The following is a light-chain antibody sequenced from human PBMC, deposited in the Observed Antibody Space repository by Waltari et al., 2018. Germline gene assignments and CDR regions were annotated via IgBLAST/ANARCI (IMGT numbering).Light chain of an antibody. Sequence: QSALTQPASVSGSPGQSITIYCTGTRSDVGRYDYVSWYQNHPGKAPKLMSYDVSNRPSGVSNRFSGSKSDNTASLTISGLQAEDEADYYCCSYTSSSTCIFGGGTKLTVL. CDR1: RSDVGRYDY. J-gene: IGLJ2*01. CDR3: CSYTSSSTCI. V-gene: IGLV2-14*03. CDR2: DVS.